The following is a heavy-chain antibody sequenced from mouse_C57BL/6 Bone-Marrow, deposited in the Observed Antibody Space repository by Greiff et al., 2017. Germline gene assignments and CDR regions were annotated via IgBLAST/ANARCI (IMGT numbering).Heavy chain of an antibody. CDR3: ARSYGSSPPYFDY. CDR1: GYTFTSYW. D-gene: IGHD1-1*01. V-gene: IGHV1-50*01. CDR2: IDPSDSYT. J-gene: IGHJ2*01. Sequence: QVQLQQPGAELVKPGASLKLSCKASGYTFTSYWMQWVKQRPGQGLEWIGEIDPSDSYTNYNQKFKGKATLTVDTSSSTAYMQLSSLTSEDSAVYYCARSYGSSPPYFDYWGQGTTLTVSS.